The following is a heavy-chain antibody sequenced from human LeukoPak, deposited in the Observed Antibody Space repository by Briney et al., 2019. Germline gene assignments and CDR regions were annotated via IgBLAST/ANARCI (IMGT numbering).Heavy chain of an antibody. CDR2: MSFDGSDK. Sequence: PGRSLRLSCATSGFTFSDCGFHWVRQAPGRGLEWVAFMSFDGSDKYYSDSVKGRFTISRDNSKNALYLQMNGLRADDTAVYYCGIRDTSDYYVFWGQGTLVTVSS. CDR1: GFTFSDCG. D-gene: IGHD3-22*01. CDR3: GIRDTSDYYVF. J-gene: IGHJ4*02. V-gene: IGHV3-30*12.